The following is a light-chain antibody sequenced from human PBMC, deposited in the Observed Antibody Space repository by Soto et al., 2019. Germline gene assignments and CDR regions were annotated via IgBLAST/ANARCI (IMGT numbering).Light chain of an antibody. V-gene: IGKV3-11*01. Sequence: EIVLTQSPATLSLSPGERATISCRDSQSVSSYLAWYQQKPGQAPRLLIYDASNRATGIPARFSGSGSGTDFTLTISSLEPEDFAVYYCQQRSNWAITFGQGTRLEIK. CDR3: QQRSNWAIT. J-gene: IGKJ5*01. CDR2: DAS. CDR1: QSVSSY.